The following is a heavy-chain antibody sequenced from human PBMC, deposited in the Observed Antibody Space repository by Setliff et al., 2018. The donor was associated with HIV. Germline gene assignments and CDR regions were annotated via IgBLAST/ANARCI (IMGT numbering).Heavy chain of an antibody. D-gene: IGHD1-26*01. V-gene: IGHV1-2*06. CDR3: ARPVGGTGFDP. CDR1: GYTFTGYY. Sequence: ASVKVSCKASGYTFTGYYMHWVRQAPGQGLEWMGRINPNSGGTNYAQKFQGRVTMTRDTSISTAYLELSSLRSEDTAVYYCARPVGGTGFDPWGQGTLVTVSS. J-gene: IGHJ5*02. CDR2: INPNSGGT.